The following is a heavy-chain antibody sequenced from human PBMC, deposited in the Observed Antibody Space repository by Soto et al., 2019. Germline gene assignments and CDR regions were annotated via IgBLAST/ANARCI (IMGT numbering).Heavy chain of an antibody. D-gene: IGHD6-6*01. CDR1: GFTFSSYW. J-gene: IGHJ5*02. Sequence: PGGSLRLSCAASGFTFSSYWMHWVRQAPGKGLVWVSRINSDGSSTSYADSVKGRFTISRDNAKNTLYLQMNSLRAEDTAVYYCARGCRAARPAWFDPWGQGTLVTVSS. V-gene: IGHV3-74*01. CDR3: ARGCRAARPAWFDP. CDR2: INSDGSST.